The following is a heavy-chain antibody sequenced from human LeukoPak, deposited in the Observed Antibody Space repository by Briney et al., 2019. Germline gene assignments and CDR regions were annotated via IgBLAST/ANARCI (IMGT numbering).Heavy chain of an antibody. CDR3: ARAGETVVALTSDY. CDR1: GFTFSSYS. Sequence: GGSLRLSCAASGFTFSSYSMNWVRQAPGKGLEWVSSISSSSSYIYYADSVKGRFTISRDNAKNSLYLQMNSLRAEDTAVYYCARAGETVVALTSDYWGQGTLVTVSS. D-gene: IGHD2-15*01. V-gene: IGHV3-21*01. J-gene: IGHJ4*02. CDR2: ISSSSSYI.